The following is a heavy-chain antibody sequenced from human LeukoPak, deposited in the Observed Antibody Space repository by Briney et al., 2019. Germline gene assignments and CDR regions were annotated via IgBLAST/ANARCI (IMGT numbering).Heavy chain of an antibody. CDR2: ISSSSSYI. CDR3: ARDAGGRTQREGWFDP. D-gene: IGHD1-26*01. CDR1: GFTFSSYS. V-gene: IGHV3-21*01. J-gene: IGHJ5*02. Sequence: GGSLRLSCAASGFTFSSYSMNWVRQAPGKGLEWVSSISSSSSYIYYADSVKGRFTISRDNAKNSLYLQMKSLRVEDTGVYYCARDAGGRTQREGWFDPWGQGTLVTVSS.